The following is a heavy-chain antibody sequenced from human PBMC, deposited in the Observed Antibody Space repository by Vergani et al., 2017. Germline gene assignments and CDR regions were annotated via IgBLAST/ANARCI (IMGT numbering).Heavy chain of an antibody. Sequence: QLQLQESGPGLVKPSATLSLTCSVSGASIRSSNYYWGWIRQPPGKGLEWNASIYYSGSTYYNPSLKSRVTISVDTSKNQFSLKLSSVTAAVTAVYFCARHSTVEWLVKLGWIDPWGQGILVTVSS. CDR2: IYYSGST. V-gene: IGHV4-39*01. CDR3: ARHSTVEWLVKLGWIDP. D-gene: IGHD6-19*01. CDR1: GASIRSSNYY. J-gene: IGHJ5*02.